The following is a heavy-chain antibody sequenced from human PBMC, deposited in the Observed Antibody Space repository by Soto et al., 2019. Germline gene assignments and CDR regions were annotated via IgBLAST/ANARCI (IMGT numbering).Heavy chain of an antibody. V-gene: IGHV3-23*01. CDR2: ISGSGGST. Sequence: GGSLRLSCAASGFTFSSYAMSWVRQAPGKGLEWVSAISGSGGSTYYADSVKGRFTISRDNSKNTLYLQMNSLRAEDTAVYYCAKEVSIAVAGTRGYGMDVWGQGTTVTVSS. CDR3: AKEVSIAVAGTRGYGMDV. CDR1: GFTFSSYA. J-gene: IGHJ6*02. D-gene: IGHD6-19*01.